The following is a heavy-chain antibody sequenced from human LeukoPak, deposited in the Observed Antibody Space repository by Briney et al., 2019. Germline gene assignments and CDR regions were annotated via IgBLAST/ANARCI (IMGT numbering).Heavy chain of an antibody. D-gene: IGHD4-17*01. CDR2: IYYSGST. V-gene: IGHV4-31*03. CDR3: ARTGGLYGDRLDY. CDR1: GGSINSGGYY. Sequence: SETLSLTCTVSGGSINSGGYYWSWIRQHPGKGLEWIGNIYYSGSTYYNPSLKSRVTISIDTSKNQFSLKVSSVTAADTAVYYCARTGGLYGDRLDYWGQGTLVTVSS. J-gene: IGHJ4*02.